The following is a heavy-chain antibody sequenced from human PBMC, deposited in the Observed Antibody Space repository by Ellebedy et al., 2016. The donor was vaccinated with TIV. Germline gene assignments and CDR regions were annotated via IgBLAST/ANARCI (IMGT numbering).Heavy chain of an antibody. CDR2: IKQDGSEK. CDR3: ARALDV. Sequence: GESLKISCAASGFTFSSYWMHWVRQAPGKGLEWVANIKQDGSEKYYVDSVKGRLTISRDNAKNSLYLQMNTLRAEDTALYYCARALDVWGQGTTVTVSS. CDR1: GFTFSSYW. V-gene: IGHV3-7*03. J-gene: IGHJ6*02.